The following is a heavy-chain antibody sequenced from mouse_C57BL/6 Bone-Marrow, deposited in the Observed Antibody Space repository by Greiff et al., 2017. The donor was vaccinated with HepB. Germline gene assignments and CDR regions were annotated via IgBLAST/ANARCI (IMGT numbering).Heavy chain of an antibody. CDR2: IYWDDDK. D-gene: IGHD1-1*01. CDR1: GFSLSTSGMG. V-gene: IGHV8-12*01. J-gene: IGHJ1*03. Sequence: QVTLKESGPGILQSSQTLSLTCSFSGFSLSTSGMGVSWIRQPSGKGLEWLAHIYWDDDKRYNPSLKSRLTISKDTSRNQVFLKITSVDTADTATYYCARRDYYGSLHWYFDVWGTGTTVTVSS. CDR3: ARRDYYGSLHWYFDV.